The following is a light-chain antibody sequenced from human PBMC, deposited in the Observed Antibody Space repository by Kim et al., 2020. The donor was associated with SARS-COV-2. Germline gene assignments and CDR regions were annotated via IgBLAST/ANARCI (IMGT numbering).Light chain of an antibody. V-gene: IGKV1-39*01. CDR3: QQSYNTPRT. CDR1: QSISNF. Sequence: SASVGDRVTITCRASQSISNFLNWYQQKPGKAPKLLIFAASSLHSAVPSRFSGTGSGTDFTLTISSLQPEDFATYYCQQSYNTPRTFGQGTKLEI. J-gene: IGKJ2*01. CDR2: AAS.